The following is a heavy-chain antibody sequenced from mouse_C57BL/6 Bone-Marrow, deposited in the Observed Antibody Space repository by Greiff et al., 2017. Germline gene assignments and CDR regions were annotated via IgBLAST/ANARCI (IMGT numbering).Heavy chain of an antibody. J-gene: IGHJ2*01. CDR2: IDPANGNT. V-gene: IGHV14-3*01. Sequence: EVQLVESVAELVRPGASVKLSCTASGFNIQNTYMHWVKQRPEQGLEWIGRIDPANGNTKYAPKFPGKAPITADTSSNTSYLQLSSLTSEDTAIYYCASITTGDDWGQGTTRTVSS. D-gene: IGHD1-2*01. CDR1: GFNIQNTY. CDR3: ASITTGDD.